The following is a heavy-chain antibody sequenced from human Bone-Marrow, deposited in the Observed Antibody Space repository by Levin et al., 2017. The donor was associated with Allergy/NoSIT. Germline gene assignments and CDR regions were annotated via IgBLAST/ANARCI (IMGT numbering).Heavy chain of an antibody. CDR1: GFTFSDYY. D-gene: IGHD3-22*01. J-gene: IGHJ4*02. CDR2: ISSSGSTI. Sequence: GGSLRLSCAASGFTFSDYYMSWIRQAPGKGLEWVSYISSSGSTIYYADSVKGRFTISRDNAKNSLYLQMNSLRAEDTAVYYCASFSRGSQNRGADYYDSSGYDYWGQGTLVTVSS. CDR3: ASFSRGSQNRGADYYDSSGYDY. V-gene: IGHV3-11*01.